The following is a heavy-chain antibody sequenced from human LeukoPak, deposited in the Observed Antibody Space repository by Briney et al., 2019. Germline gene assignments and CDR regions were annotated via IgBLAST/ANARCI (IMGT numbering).Heavy chain of an antibody. D-gene: IGHD2-15*01. V-gene: IGHV3-23*01. Sequence: GGSLRLSCAASGFTFSSYAMSWVRQAPGKGLEWVSAISASGGSTYYADSVKGRFTISRDNSKNTLYLQMNSLRAEDTAVYYCAKPRDCSGGSCYSLAIYYYYGMDVWGQGTTVTVSS. CDR2: ISASGGST. J-gene: IGHJ6*02. CDR3: AKPRDCSGGSCYSLAIYYYYGMDV. CDR1: GFTFSSYA.